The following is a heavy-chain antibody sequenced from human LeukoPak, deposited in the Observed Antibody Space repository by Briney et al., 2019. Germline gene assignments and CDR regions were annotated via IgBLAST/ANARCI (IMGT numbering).Heavy chain of an antibody. CDR1: GFSFSGFG. Sequence: GGSLRLSCAASGFSFSGFGMHWVRQASGKGLELVAFIQYDGNARYYADSVKGRFTISRDNSKNTLYLQMNSLRAEDTAVYYCAKDEWEKPGFWGQGTLVTVSS. V-gene: IGHV3-30*02. CDR3: AKDEWEKPGF. CDR2: IQYDGNAR. J-gene: IGHJ4*02. D-gene: IGHD1-26*01.